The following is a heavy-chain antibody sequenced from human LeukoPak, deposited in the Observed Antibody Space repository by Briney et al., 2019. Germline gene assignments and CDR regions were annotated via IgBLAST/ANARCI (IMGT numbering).Heavy chain of an antibody. CDR3: ARQYSSGSYWTYFDY. J-gene: IGHJ4*02. V-gene: IGHV5-51*01. Sequence: TGESLKISCKGSGYSFTSYWIGWARQMPGKGLEWMGIIYPGDSDTRYSPSFQGQVTISADKSISTAYLQWSSLKASDTAMYYCARQYSSGSYWTYFDYWGQGTLVTVSS. CDR1: GYSFTSYW. D-gene: IGHD1-26*01. CDR2: IYPGDSDT.